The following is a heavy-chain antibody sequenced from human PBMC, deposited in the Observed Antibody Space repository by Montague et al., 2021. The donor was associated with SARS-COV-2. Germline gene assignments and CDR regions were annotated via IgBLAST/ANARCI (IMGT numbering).Heavy chain of an antibody. CDR3: ARGYDYVWGSYRYLHWFDP. J-gene: IGHJ5*02. CDR1: GGSFSGYY. CDR2: INHSGST. D-gene: IGHD3-16*02. Sequence: SETLSLTCAVYGGSFSGYYWSWIRQPPGKGLEWIGEINHSGSTNYNPSLKSRVTISVDTSKNQFSLKLSSVTAAGTAVYYCARGYDYVWGSYRYLHWFDPWGKGTLVTVSS. V-gene: IGHV4-34*01.